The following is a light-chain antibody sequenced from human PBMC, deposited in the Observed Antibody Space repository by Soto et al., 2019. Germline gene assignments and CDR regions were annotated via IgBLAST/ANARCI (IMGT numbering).Light chain of an antibody. CDR2: EVS. V-gene: IGLV2-14*01. Sequence: QSVLTQPASVSGSPGQSITISCTGTSSDVGSYNYVSWYQQHPGKAPQLMIYEVSNRPSGVSNRFSGSKSGNTASLPISGLQAEDEADYYCISYTSSNTLEVFGGGTKLTVL. CDR1: SSDVGSYNY. CDR3: ISYTSSNTLEV. J-gene: IGLJ3*02.